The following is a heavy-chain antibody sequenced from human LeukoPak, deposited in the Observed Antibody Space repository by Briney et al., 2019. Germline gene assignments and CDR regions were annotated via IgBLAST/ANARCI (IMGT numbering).Heavy chain of an antibody. J-gene: IGHJ6*03. CDR3: ARVLGYCSGGSCYPEYYYMDV. CDR2: INPNSGNT. Sequence: GASVKVSCKASGYTFTGYYMHWVRQAPGQGLEWMGWINPNSGNTGYAQKFQGRVTITRNTSISTAYMELSSLRSEDTAVYYCARVLGYCSGGSCYPEYYYMDVWGKGTTVTVSS. V-gene: IGHV1-8*03. CDR1: GYTFTGYY. D-gene: IGHD2-15*01.